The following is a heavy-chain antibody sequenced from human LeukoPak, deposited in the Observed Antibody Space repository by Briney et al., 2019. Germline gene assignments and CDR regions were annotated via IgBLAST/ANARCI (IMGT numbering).Heavy chain of an antibody. CDR3: ARHMEYYYYYMDV. V-gene: IGHV4-34*01. J-gene: IGHJ6*03. CDR2: INHSGST. CDR1: GGSFSGYY. Sequence: PSETLSLTCAVYGGSFSGYYWSWIRQPPGKGLEWIGEINHSGSTNYNPSLKSRVTISVDMSKNQFSLKLSSVTAADTAVYYCARHMEYYYYYMDVWGKGTTVTVSS. D-gene: IGHD2-21*01.